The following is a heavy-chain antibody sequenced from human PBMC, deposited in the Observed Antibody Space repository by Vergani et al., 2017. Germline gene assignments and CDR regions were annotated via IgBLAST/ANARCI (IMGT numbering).Heavy chain of an antibody. CDR2: ISYDGSNK. CDR1: GCTFSSYG. J-gene: IGHJ6*02. V-gene: IGHV3-30*18. Sequence: HVQLVESGGGVVQPGRSLRLSCAASGCTFSSYGMHLVRQAPGKGLEWVAVISYDGSNKYYADSVKGRFTISRDNSKNTLYLQMNSLRAEDTAVYYCAKEGDYYYYYGMDVWGQGTTVTVSS. CDR3: AKEGDYYYYYGMDV.